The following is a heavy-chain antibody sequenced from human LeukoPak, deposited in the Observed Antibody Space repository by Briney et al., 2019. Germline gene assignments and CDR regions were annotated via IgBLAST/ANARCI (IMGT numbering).Heavy chain of an antibody. D-gene: IGHD2-21*02. V-gene: IGHV4-59*01. CDR2: IYYSGST. CDR3: ARDPVTRGYYYGMDV. J-gene: IGHJ6*02. Sequence: SETLSLTCTVSGGSISRYYWSWIRQPPGKGLEWIGYIYYSGSTDYNPSLQSQVTISVDTSKTQFSLKLTSVTAADTAVYYCARDPVTRGYYYGMDVWGQGTTVTVSS. CDR1: GGSISRYY.